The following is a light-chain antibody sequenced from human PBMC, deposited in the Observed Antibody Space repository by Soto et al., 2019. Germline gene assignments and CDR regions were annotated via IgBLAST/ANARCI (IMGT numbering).Light chain of an antibody. CDR2: DAS. J-gene: IGKJ1*01. CDR3: EQRSNWPPWT. CDR1: QSVSSY. Sequence: EIVLTQSPATLSLSPGERATLSCRASQSVSSYLAGYQQKPGQAPRLLIYDASNSATGIPARFSGSGSGTDFTLTISSLEPEDFAVYYCEQRSNWPPWTVGQGTKVEIK. V-gene: IGKV3-11*01.